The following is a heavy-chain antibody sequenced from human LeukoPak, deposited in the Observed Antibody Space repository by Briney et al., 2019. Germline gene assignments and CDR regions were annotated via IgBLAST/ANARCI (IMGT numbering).Heavy chain of an antibody. Sequence: ASVKVSCKASGYTFTSYGISWVRQAPGQGLEWMGWISAYNGNTNYAQKLQGRVTMTTDTSTSTAYMELRSLRSDDTAVYYCARDLPDSSSWYSSYYYYYYGMDVWGQGTTVTVSS. D-gene: IGHD6-13*01. J-gene: IGHJ6*02. CDR2: ISAYNGNT. V-gene: IGHV1-18*01. CDR1: GYTFTSYG. CDR3: ARDLPDSSSWYSSYYYYYYGMDV.